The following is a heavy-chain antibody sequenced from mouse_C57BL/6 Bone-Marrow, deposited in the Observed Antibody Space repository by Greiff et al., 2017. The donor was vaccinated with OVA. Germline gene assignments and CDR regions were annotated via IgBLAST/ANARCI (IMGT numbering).Heavy chain of an antibody. CDR3: AREDYYALARIYFDY. CDR1: GFTFSSYG. Sequence: EVKLMEPGGDLVKPGGSLKLSCAASGFTFSSYGMSWVRQTPDKRLEWVATISSGGSYTYYTDSVKGRFTLSRDNAKNTLYLQMSSLKSEDTAMYYCAREDYYALARIYFDYWCQGTTLTVSS. J-gene: IGHJ2*01. D-gene: IGHD1-1*01. V-gene: IGHV5-6*01. CDR2: ISSGGSYT.